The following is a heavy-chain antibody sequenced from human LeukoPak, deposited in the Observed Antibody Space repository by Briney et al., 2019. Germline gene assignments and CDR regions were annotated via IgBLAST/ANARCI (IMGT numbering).Heavy chain of an antibody. Sequence: ASVRVSCKASGYTFTSYGISWVRQAPGQGLEWMGWISAYNGNTNYAQKLQGRVTMTTDTSTSTAYMELRSLRSDDTAVYYCARVGGYSSGWYPTYFDYWGQGTLVTVSS. J-gene: IGHJ4*02. CDR1: GYTFTSYG. CDR2: ISAYNGNT. CDR3: ARVGGYSSGWYPTYFDY. D-gene: IGHD6-19*01. V-gene: IGHV1-18*01.